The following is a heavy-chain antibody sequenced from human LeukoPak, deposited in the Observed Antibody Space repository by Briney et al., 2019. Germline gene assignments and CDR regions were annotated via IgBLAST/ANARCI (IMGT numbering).Heavy chain of an antibody. Sequence: ASVKVSCTASGYIFTSYGINWVRQAPGQGLEWMGWISTYNGNTNYAQKFQGRVTMTTDTSTSTAYMELRSLRSDDTAVYYCARDYYGSGSYIYFDYWGQGTLVTVSS. CDR1: GYIFTSYG. J-gene: IGHJ4*02. CDR2: ISTYNGNT. V-gene: IGHV1-18*01. CDR3: ARDYYGSGSYIYFDY. D-gene: IGHD3-10*01.